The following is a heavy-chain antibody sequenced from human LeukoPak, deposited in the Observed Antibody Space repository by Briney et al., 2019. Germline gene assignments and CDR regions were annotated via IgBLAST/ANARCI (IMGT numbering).Heavy chain of an antibody. V-gene: IGHV3-73*01. CDR1: GFTFSGSA. D-gene: IGHD3-22*01. CDR2: IRIKPDNYAT. J-gene: IGHJ3*01. Sequence: GGSLRLSCAASGFTFSGSAIHWVRQASGKGLEWLGRIRIKPDNYATAYAASVKGTFTISRDDSKNSAYLQMNSLRAEDTAVYYCARDWLAGNPYHAFDLWGKGTMVTVSS. CDR3: ARDWLAGNPYHAFDL.